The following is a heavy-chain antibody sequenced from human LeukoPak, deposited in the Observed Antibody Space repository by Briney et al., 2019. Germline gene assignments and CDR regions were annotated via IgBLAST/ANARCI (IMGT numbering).Heavy chain of an antibody. J-gene: IGHJ5*02. V-gene: IGHV3-53*05. D-gene: IGHD6-13*01. CDR3: AKDISSSWSRGIGWFDP. Sequence: GGSLRLSCAASGFTVSSNFMSWVRQTPGRGLEWVSVIYSAGDTYYADSVKGRFTISRDNAKNSLYLQMNSLRAEDTALYYCAKDISSSWSRGIGWFDPWGQGTLVTVSS. CDR2: IYSAGDT. CDR1: GFTVSSNF.